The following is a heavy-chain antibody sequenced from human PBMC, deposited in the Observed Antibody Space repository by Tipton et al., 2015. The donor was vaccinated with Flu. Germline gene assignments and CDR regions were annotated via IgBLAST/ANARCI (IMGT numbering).Heavy chain of an antibody. D-gene: IGHD2-2*01. V-gene: IGHV3-7*01. CDR1: EFTFSSYW. Sequence: SLRLSCAASEFTFSSYWMSCVRQAPGKGLEWVANIKQDRSEKYYVDSGKGRFTISTDNAEKSLYLQMNSLRAEDTAVYFCARKCSSPPNNAFDVWVQETMVPV. CDR3: ARKCSSPPNNAFDV. CDR2: IKQDRSEK. J-gene: IGHJ3*01.